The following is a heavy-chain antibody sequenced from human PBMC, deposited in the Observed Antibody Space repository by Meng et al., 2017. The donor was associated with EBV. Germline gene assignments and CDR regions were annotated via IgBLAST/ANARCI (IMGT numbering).Heavy chain of an antibody. CDR1: GYTFTSYA. J-gene: IGHJ5*02. CDR3: ARRGGVADWFDP. Sequence: QVPLVQSGAGVKKPRASVKVSCKASGYTFTSYAMHWVRQAPGQRLEWMGWINAGNGNTKYSQKFQGRVTITRDTSASTAYMELSSLRSEDTAVYYCARRGGVADWFDPWGQGTLVTVAS. CDR2: INAGNGNT. V-gene: IGHV1-3*01. D-gene: IGHD2-15*01.